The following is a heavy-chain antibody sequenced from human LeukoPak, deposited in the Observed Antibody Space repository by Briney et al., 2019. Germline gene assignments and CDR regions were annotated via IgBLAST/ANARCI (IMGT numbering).Heavy chain of an antibody. V-gene: IGHV3-48*01. Sequence: GSLRLSCAASGFTFSIYSMNWVRQAPRKGLEWVSYISSSSSTILYADSVKGRFTISRDNAKNSLYLQMNSLRAEDTAVYYCAELGITMIGGVWGKGTTVTISS. CDR1: GFTFSIYS. D-gene: IGHD3-10*02. J-gene: IGHJ6*04. CDR2: ISSSSSTI. CDR3: AELGITMIGGV.